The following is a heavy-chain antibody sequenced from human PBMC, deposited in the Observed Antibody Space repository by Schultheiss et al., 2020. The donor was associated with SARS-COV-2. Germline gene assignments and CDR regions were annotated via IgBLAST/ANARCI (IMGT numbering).Heavy chain of an antibody. Sequence: SETLSLTCTVSGGSISSYYWSWIRQPPGKGLEWIGEINHSGSTNYNPSLKSRVTISVDTSKNQFSLKLSSVTAADTAVYYCARMNSSSWPYYYYYGMDVWGQGTTVTVSS. J-gene: IGHJ6*02. D-gene: IGHD6-13*01. CDR3: ARMNSSSWPYYYYYGMDV. CDR2: INHSGST. CDR1: GGSISSYY. V-gene: IGHV4-34*01.